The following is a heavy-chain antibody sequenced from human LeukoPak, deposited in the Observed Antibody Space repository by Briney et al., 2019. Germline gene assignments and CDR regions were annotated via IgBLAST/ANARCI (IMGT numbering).Heavy chain of an antibody. CDR2: IYYSGST. Sequence: TSETLSLTCTVSGGSISSSSYYWGWIRQPPGKGLEWVGSIYYSGSTYYNPSLKSRVTISVDTSKNQFSLKLSSVTAADTAVYYCARVAISSLRLYYFDYWGQGTLVTVSS. V-gene: IGHV4-39*07. J-gene: IGHJ4*02. CDR3: ARVAISSLRLYYFDY. D-gene: IGHD5/OR15-5a*01. CDR1: GGSISSSSYY.